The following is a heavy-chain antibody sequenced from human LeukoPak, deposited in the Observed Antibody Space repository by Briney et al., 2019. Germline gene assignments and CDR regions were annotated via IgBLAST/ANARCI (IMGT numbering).Heavy chain of an antibody. CDR3: AKDTDVGY. CDR1: GFTFTTYA. J-gene: IGHJ4*02. D-gene: IGHD1-26*01. CDR2: ISGSGGT. Sequence: QPGGSLRLSCAASGFTFTTYAMTWVRQAPGKGLEWVSAISGSGGTQYAGSVKGRFTISRDISNNTLYLQMNSLRAEDTAVYYCAKDTDVGYWGQGTLVTVSS. V-gene: IGHV3-23*01.